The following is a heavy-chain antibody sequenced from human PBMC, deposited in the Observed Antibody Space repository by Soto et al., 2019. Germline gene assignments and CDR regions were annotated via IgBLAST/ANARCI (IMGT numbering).Heavy chain of an antibody. CDR1: SGSISSYY. CDR2: IYYSGSI. CDR3: ARQPLYRGYAVD. D-gene: IGHD5-12*01. Sequence: SETLSLTCTVSSGSISSYYWSWIRQSPGKGLEWIGYIYYSGSISYNPSLKSRVTISVDTSKNQFSLKLSSVTAADTAVYYCARQPLYRGYAVDWGQGTLVTVSS. J-gene: IGHJ4*02. V-gene: IGHV4-59*08.